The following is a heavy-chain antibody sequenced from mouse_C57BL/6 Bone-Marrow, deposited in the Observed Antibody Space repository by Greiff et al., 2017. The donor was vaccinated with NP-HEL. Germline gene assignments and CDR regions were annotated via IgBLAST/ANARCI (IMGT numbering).Heavy chain of an antibody. Sequence: VQLQQSVAELVRPGASVKLSCTASGFNIKNTYMHWVKQRPEQGLEWIGRIDPANGNTKYAPMFQGKATITADTSSNTAYLQLSSLTSEDTAIYYCSIYYYSSSYRGDRDYYAMDYWGQGTSVTVSS. V-gene: IGHV14-3*01. CDR2: IDPANGNT. D-gene: IGHD1-1*01. CDR3: SIYYYSSSYRGDRDYYAMDY. CDR1: GFNIKNTY. J-gene: IGHJ4*01.